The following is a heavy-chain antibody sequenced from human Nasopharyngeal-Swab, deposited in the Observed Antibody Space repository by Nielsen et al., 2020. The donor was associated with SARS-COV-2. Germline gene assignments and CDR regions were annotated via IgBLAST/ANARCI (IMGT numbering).Heavy chain of an antibody. Sequence: WIRQPPGKGLEWVSSISSSSSYIYYADSVKGRFTISRDNAKNSLYLQMSSLRAEDTAVYYCARDRYDFWSGYYTPYYYYYGMDVWGQGTTVTVSS. V-gene: IGHV3-21*01. CDR2: ISSSSSYI. D-gene: IGHD3-3*01. J-gene: IGHJ6*02. CDR3: ARDRYDFWSGYYTPYYYYYGMDV.